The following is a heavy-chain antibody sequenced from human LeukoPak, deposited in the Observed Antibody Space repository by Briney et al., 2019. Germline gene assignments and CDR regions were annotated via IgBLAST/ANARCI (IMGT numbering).Heavy chain of an antibody. CDR3: ARNRQLFSPRFDY. Sequence: GASVKVSCKASGYTFTGYYMHWVRQAPGQGLEWMGWINPNSGGTNYAQKFQGRVTMTRDTPISTAYMELSRLRSDDTAVYYCARNRQLFSPRFDYWGQGTLVTVSS. CDR2: INPNSGGT. J-gene: IGHJ4*02. CDR1: GYTFTGYY. V-gene: IGHV1-2*02. D-gene: IGHD6-13*01.